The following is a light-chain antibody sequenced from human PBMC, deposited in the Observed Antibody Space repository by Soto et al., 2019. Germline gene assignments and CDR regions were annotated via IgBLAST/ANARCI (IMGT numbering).Light chain of an antibody. CDR3: QTWGTSSAIVV. V-gene: IGLV4-69*01. CDR2: VNSGGSH. Sequence: QPVLTQSPSASASLGASVKLTCTLSSGHSNYAIAWHQQQPEKGPRYLMKVNSGGSHIKGDGIPDRFSGSSSGAERYLFIFSLQSEDEADYYCQTWGTSSAIVVFGGGTQLTVL. CDR1: SGHSNYA. J-gene: IGLJ7*01.